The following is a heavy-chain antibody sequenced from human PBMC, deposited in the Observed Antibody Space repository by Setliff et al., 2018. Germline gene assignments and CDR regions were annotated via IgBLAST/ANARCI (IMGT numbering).Heavy chain of an antibody. V-gene: IGHV4-34*01. J-gene: IGHJ4*02. Sequence: SETLSLTCTVSGGSFSGYYWNWIRQPPGKGLEWIGEINRRGSSKYNPSLKSRVTISVDTSKNQFSLKVSSVTAADTAVYYCARDSALHSYHYDSSGYLDYWGRGALVTVSS. CDR2: INRRGSS. CDR1: GGSFSGYY. D-gene: IGHD3-22*01. CDR3: ARDSALHSYHYDSSGYLDY.